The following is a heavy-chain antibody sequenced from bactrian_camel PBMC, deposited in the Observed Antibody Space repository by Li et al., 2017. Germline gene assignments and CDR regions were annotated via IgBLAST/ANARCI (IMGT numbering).Heavy chain of an antibody. CDR1: GFTFSSYA. V-gene: IGHV3S40*01. J-gene: IGHJ4*01. Sequence: VQLVESGGGLVQPGGSLRLSCVASGFTFSSYAMNWVRQAPGKGLEWVSSINSDGGDIKYADSVKGRFTISRDNAKNALYLQLNSLQTEDTAMYYCAKSASYYSDYDEYTYWGQGTQVTV. CDR3: AKSASYYSDYDEYTY. CDR2: INSDGGDI. D-gene: IGHD4*01.